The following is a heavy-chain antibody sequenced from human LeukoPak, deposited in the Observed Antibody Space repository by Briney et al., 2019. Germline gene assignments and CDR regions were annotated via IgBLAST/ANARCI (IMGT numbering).Heavy chain of an antibody. CDR2: INHSGST. CDR3: ARAAPLAAAEQNWFDP. D-gene: IGHD6-13*01. CDR1: GGSFSGYY. J-gene: IGHJ5*02. V-gene: IGHV4-34*01. Sequence: SETLSLTCAVYGGSFSGYYWSWIRQPPGKGLEWIGEINHSGSTNYNPSLKSRVTISVDTSKNQFSLKLSSVTAADTAVYYCARAAPLAAAEQNWFDPWGQGTLVTVSS.